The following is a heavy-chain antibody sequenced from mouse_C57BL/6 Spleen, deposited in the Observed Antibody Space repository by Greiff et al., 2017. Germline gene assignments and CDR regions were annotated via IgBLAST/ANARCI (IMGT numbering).Heavy chain of an antibody. V-gene: IGHV1-80*01. Sequence: VQVVESGAELVKPGASVKISCKASGYAFSSYWMNWVKQRPGKGLEWIGQIYPGDGDTNYNGKFKGKATLTADKSSSTAYMQLGSLASDDSAICFCARGPYWGQGTTLTVSS. CDR2: IYPGDGDT. CDR3: ARGPY. CDR1: GYAFSSYW. J-gene: IGHJ2*01.